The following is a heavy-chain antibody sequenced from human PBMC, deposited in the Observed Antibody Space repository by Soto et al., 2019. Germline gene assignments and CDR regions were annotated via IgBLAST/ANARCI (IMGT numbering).Heavy chain of an antibody. D-gene: IGHD2-2*01. J-gene: IGHJ5*02. CDR1: AYSFTTYH. V-gene: IGHV1-46*01. CDR3: ARGDIVLVPASAGNWFDP. Sequence: SVQVSCKASAYSFTTYHIHWVRQAPGQGLEWMGLINPDAGATNYAQRFQGRLRLTRDTSTSTVYMELRSLTFDDTAVYYCARGDIVLVPASAGNWFDPWGQGSLVTVYS. CDR2: INPDAGAT.